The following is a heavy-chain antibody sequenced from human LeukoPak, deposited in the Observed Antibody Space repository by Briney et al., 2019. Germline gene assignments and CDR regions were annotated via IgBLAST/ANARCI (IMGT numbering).Heavy chain of an antibody. J-gene: IGHJ4*02. CDR2: ISSSSSYI. V-gene: IGHV3-21*01. CDR1: GFTFSSYS. Sequence: GGSLRLSCAASGFTFSSYSMNWVRQAPGKGLEWVSSISSSSSYIYYADSVKGRFTISRDNAKNSLYLQMNSLRAEDTAVYYCASTPITMVRGVIMEYYWGQGTLVTVSS. D-gene: IGHD3-10*01. CDR3: ASTPITMVRGVIMEYY.